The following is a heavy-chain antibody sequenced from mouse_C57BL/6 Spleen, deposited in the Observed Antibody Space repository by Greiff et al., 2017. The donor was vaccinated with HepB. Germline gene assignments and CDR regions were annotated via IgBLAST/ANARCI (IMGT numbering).Heavy chain of an antibody. CDR1: GYTFTSYW. CDR3: ARSGDYDAVFDY. D-gene: IGHD2-4*01. CDR2: IDPSDSYT. J-gene: IGHJ2*01. V-gene: IGHV1-59*01. Sequence: VQLQQPGAELVRPGTSVKLSCKASGYTFTSYWMHWVKQRPGQGLEWIGVIDPSDSYTNYNQKFKGKATLTVDTSSSTAYMQLSSLTSEDSAVYYCARSGDYDAVFDYWGQGTTLTVSS.